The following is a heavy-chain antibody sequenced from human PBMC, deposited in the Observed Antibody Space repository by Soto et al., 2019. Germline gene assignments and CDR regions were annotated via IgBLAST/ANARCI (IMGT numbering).Heavy chain of an antibody. D-gene: IGHD2-8*01. CDR2: IYYSGST. Sequence: SETLSLTCTVSGGSISNYYWSWVRQPPGKGLEWIGYIYYSGSTNYNPSLRSRVTISVDTSKNHFSLKLRSVTAADTAVYYCVRTNHFDYWGQGSLVTVSS. CDR1: GGSISNYY. CDR3: VRTNHFDY. V-gene: IGHV4-59*08. J-gene: IGHJ4*02.